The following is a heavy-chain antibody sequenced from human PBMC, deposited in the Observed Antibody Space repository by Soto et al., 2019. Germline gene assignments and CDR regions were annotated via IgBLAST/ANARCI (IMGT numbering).Heavy chain of an antibody. CDR3: GKDTLDCSGGDCPLFYYYGMDV. CDR1: GFTFRSYG. J-gene: IGHJ6*02. D-gene: IGHD2-15*01. V-gene: IGHV3-30*18. CDR2: ISNDGTKK. Sequence: QVQLVESGGGVVQPGKSLRLSCATSGFTFRSYGMHWVRQAPGKGLEWLAVISNDGTKKFFADSVKGRLTLSRDNARNTLYLPINSLRAEDTAVYFCGKDTLDCSGGDCPLFYYYGMDVWGQGTTVTVSS.